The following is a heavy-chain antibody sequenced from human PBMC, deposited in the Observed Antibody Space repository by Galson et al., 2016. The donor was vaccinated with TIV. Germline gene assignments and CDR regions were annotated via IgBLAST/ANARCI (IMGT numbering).Heavy chain of an antibody. CDR3: ARVEFLEWLQLDS. V-gene: IGHV3-33*03. Sequence: SLRLSCAASGFTFSSSGMHWVRQAPGKGLEWVAVIWYDGSQKYYADSVRGRFTISRDNTKNSVYLQMNSLRDEDTAFYYCARVEFLEWLQLDSWGQGTLVTVSS. D-gene: IGHD3-3*01. CDR2: IWYDGSQK. J-gene: IGHJ4*02. CDR1: GFTFSSSG.